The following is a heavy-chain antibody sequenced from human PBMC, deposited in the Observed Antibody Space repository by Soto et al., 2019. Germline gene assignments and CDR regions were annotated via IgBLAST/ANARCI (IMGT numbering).Heavy chain of an antibody. CDR2: INHSGST. D-gene: IGHD4-4*01. V-gene: IGHV4-34*01. J-gene: IGHJ6*03. CDR1: GGSFSGYY. Sequence: PSETLSLTCAVYGGSFSGYYWSWIRQPPGKGLEWIGEINHSGSTNYNPSLKSRVTISVDTSKNQFSLKLSSVTAADTAVYYCARVPTVTTVPSRYYYYMDVWAKGTPVTVSS. CDR3: ARVPTVTTVPSRYYYYMDV.